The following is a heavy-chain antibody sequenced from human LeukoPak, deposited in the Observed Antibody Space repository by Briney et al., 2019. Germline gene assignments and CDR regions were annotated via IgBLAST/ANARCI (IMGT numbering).Heavy chain of an antibody. Sequence: SETLSLTCTVSGGSISSYYWSWIRQPPGKGLEWIGYIYYSGRTNYNPSLKSRVTISVDTSKNQFSLKLSSVTAADTAVYYCARLPTGRWLQLYAFDFWGQGTMVTVSS. CDR2: IYYSGRT. J-gene: IGHJ3*01. V-gene: IGHV4-59*08. CDR1: GGSISSYY. D-gene: IGHD5-24*01. CDR3: ARLPTGRWLQLYAFDF.